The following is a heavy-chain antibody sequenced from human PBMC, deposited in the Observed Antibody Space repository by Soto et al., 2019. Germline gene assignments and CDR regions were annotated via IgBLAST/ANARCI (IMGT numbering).Heavy chain of an antibody. CDR3: ASPVAGYYYYYGMDV. J-gene: IGHJ6*02. Sequence: EVQLAESGGGLVQPGGSLRLSCAASGFTFSSYSMNWVRQAPGKGLEWVSYISSSSSTIYYADSVKGRFTISRDNAKNSLYLQMNSLRDEDTAVYYCASPVAGYYYYYGMDVWGQGTTVTVSS. CDR1: GFTFSSYS. CDR2: ISSSSSTI. D-gene: IGHD6-19*01. V-gene: IGHV3-48*02.